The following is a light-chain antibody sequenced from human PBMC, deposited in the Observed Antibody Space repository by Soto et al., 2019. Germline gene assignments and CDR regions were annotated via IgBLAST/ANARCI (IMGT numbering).Light chain of an antibody. Sequence: QSALTQPASVSGSPGQSITISCTGTSSDVGGYKYVSWYQQHPGKAPKVMIYDVSNRPTGVSNRFSGSKSGNTASQTISGLQAEYEADYYCSSYTRSSTLVVFGAGTKLTVL. V-gene: IGLV2-14*01. CDR2: DVS. J-gene: IGLJ2*01. CDR1: SSDVGGYKY. CDR3: SSYTRSSTLVV.